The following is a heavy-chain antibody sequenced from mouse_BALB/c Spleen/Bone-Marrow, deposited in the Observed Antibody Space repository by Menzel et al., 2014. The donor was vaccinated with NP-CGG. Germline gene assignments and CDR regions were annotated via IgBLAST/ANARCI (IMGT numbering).Heavy chain of an antibody. D-gene: IGHD2-3*01. CDR2: ISSGGSYT. Sequence: EVQLQQSGGDLVKPGGSLKLSCAASGFTFSNYGMSWVRQTPDKRLEWVATISSGGSYTYYPDSVKGRFTISRDNAKNTLYLQMGSLKSEDTAMYYCARRDGGPMDYWGQGTSVTVSS. CDR3: ARRDGGPMDY. CDR1: GFTFSNYG. J-gene: IGHJ4*01. V-gene: IGHV5-6*01.